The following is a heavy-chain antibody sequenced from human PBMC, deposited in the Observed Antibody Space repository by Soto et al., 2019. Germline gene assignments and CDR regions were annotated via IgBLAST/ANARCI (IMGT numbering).Heavy chain of an antibody. CDR2: ISGSGGST. D-gene: IGHD3-3*01. Sequence: EVQLLESGGVLVQPGGSLRLSCAASGFTFSSYAMSWVRQAPGKGLEWVSAISGSGGSTYYADSVKGRFTISRDNSKNTLYLQMNSLRAEDTAVYYCANSVWSGYYRFDYWGQGTLVTVSS. V-gene: IGHV3-23*01. CDR1: GFTFSSYA. J-gene: IGHJ4*02. CDR3: ANSVWSGYYRFDY.